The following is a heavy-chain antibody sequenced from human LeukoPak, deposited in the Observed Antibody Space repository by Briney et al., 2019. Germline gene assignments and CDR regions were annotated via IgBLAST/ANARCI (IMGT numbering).Heavy chain of an antibody. CDR3: ARDDSARGVVVVPAALKWAFDI. V-gene: IGHV4-59*12. CDR1: GGSIGSYY. J-gene: IGHJ3*02. CDR2: IYYSGST. D-gene: IGHD2-2*01. Sequence: SETLSLTCTFTGGSIGSYYWSWIRQPPGKGLEWIGYIYYSGSTNYNPSLKCRVTMSVDTSNNQFSLKLSSVTAADTAVYYCARDDSARGVVVVPAALKWAFDIWGQGTMVTVSS.